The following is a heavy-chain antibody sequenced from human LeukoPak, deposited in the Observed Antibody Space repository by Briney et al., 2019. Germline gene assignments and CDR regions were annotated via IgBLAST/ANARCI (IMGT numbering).Heavy chain of an antibody. CDR1: GYTFTSYG. Sequence: ASVKVSCKASGYTFTSYGISWVRQAPGQGLEWMGWISAYNGNTNYAQKLQGRVTMTTDTSTSTAYMELRSLRSDDTAVCYCARDRVVPAAIYYYYMDVWGKGTTVTVSS. D-gene: IGHD2-2*01. CDR3: ARDRVVPAAIYYYYMDV. J-gene: IGHJ6*03. CDR2: ISAYNGNT. V-gene: IGHV1-18*01.